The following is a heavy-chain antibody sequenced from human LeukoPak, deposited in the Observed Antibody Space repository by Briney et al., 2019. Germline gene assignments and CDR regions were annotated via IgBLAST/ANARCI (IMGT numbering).Heavy chain of an antibody. CDR1: GGSFSGYY. Sequence: SETLSLTCAVYGGSFSGYYWSWIRQPPGKGLEWIGYIYYSGSTNYNPSLKSRVTISVDTSKNQFSLKLSSVTAADTAVYYCARTWRWYSSSWYVWFDPWGQGTLVTVSS. CDR3: ARTWRWYSSSWYVWFDP. J-gene: IGHJ5*02. CDR2: IYYSGST. V-gene: IGHV4-59*01. D-gene: IGHD6-13*01.